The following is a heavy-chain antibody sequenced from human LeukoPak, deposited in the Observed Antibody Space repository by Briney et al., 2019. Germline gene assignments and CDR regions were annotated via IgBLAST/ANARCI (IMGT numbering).Heavy chain of an antibody. CDR2: IIPIFGTA. CDR3: AKHHPAGGLDAFDI. V-gene: IGHV1-69*05. J-gene: IGHJ3*02. D-gene: IGHD1-14*01. Sequence: ASVKVSCKASGGTFSSYAISWVRQAPGQGLEWMGGIIPIFGTANYAQKFQGRVTITTDESTSTAYMELSSLRSEDTAVYYCAKHHPAGGLDAFDIWGQGTMVTVSS. CDR1: GGTFSSYA.